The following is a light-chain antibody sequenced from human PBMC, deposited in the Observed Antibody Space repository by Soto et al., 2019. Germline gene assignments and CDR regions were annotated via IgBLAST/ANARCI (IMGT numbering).Light chain of an antibody. CDR2: GAS. Sequence: DIQMTQSPSTLSASVGDTVTITCRASQPITTWLAWYQQRPGNAPKLLIYGASTLQSGVASRFTGGGSGTDFTLTISSLQPDDFGTYYCQQYNHGWTFGQGTKVEGK. CDR1: QPITTW. J-gene: IGKJ1*01. CDR3: QQYNHGWT. V-gene: IGKV1-5*03.